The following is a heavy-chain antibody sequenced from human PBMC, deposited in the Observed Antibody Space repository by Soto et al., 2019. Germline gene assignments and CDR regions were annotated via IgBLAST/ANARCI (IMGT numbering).Heavy chain of an antibody. D-gene: IGHD1-1*01. J-gene: IGHJ6*02. CDR1: ASTFSNYI. Sequence: QLQLVESGGGVVQPGRSLRLSCAASASTFSNYIMHWVRQAPGKGLEWVAFISYDGSNSNYADFVEGRFTISRDNPKNMLYLQLSSLRPDDTACYYCAGVGTYYALGGWGQGATVAVSS. V-gene: IGHV3-30*04. CDR2: ISYDGSNS. CDR3: AGVGTYYALGG.